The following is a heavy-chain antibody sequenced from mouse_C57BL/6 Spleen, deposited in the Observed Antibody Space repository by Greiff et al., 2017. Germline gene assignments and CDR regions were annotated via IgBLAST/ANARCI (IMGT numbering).Heavy chain of an antibody. CDR2: ISYDGSN. CDR1: GYSITSGYY. D-gene: IGHD2-3*01. CDR3: ARVPYDGYYDWYFDV. Sequence: EVKLMESGPGLVKPSQSLSLTCSVTGYSITSGYYWNWIRQFPGNKLEWMGYISYDGSNNYNPSLKNRISITRDTSKNQFFLKLNSVTTEDTATYYCARVPYDGYYDWYFDVWGTGTTVTVSS. J-gene: IGHJ1*03. V-gene: IGHV3-6*01.